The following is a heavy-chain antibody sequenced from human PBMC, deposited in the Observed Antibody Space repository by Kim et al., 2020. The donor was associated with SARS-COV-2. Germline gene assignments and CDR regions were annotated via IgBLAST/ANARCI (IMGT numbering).Heavy chain of an antibody. CDR3: ASDRYCSGGSCRPFDY. V-gene: IGHV3-48*02. J-gene: IGHJ4*02. Sequence: SVKGRFTISRDNAKNSLYLQMNSLRDEDTAVYYCASDRYCSGGSCRPFDYWGQGTLVTVSS. D-gene: IGHD2-15*01.